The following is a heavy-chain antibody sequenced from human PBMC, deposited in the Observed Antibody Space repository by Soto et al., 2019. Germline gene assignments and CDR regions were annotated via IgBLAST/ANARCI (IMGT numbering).Heavy chain of an antibody. J-gene: IGHJ6*02. CDR3: ARGHGYKGRYGMDV. CDR2: INHSGST. CDR1: GGSFSGYY. V-gene: IGHV4-34*01. D-gene: IGHD5-18*01. Sequence: LSLTCAVYGGSFSGYYWSWIRQPPGKGLEWIGEINHSGSTNYNPSLKSRVTISVDTSKNQFSLKLSSVTAADTAVYYCARGHGYKGRYGMDVWGQGTTVTVSS.